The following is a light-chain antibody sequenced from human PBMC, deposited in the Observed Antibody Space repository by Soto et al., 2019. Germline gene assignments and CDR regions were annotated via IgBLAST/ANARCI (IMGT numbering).Light chain of an antibody. Sequence: EIVLTQSPGTLSLSPGERATLSCRASQSVSSTYLAWYQQKPGQPPRLLMYGASTRATGIPDRFSGSGSGTDFTLTISRLEPEDFAVFYCQQYGSSPRTFDQGTKV. J-gene: IGKJ1*01. V-gene: IGKV3-20*01. CDR2: GAS. CDR3: QQYGSSPRT. CDR1: QSVSSTY.